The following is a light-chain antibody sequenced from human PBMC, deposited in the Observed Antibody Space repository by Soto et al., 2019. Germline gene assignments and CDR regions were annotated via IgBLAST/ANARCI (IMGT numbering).Light chain of an antibody. Sequence: ELVMTQSPAALSVSPGATATLSCRASQSLGDNLAWYQQKPGQAPSLLIYGASTTAAGFPARFSVIVSGTEFTLNVRSLQSEDGAVYDGQQYYNWPRTFGQGTKVEIK. CDR1: QSLGDN. CDR2: GAS. CDR3: QQYYNWPRT. J-gene: IGKJ1*01. V-gene: IGKV3-15*01.